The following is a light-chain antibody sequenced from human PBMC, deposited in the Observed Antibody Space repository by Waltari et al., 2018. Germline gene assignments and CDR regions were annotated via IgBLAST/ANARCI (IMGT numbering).Light chain of an antibody. CDR3: CSYTGSSPGM. V-gene: IGLV2-11*01. CDR2: DVS. Sequence: QSALTQPRSVSGSPGQSVTISCTGTSSDVGTYNFFSWYQPHPGKVPKLIISDVSKRPARVPDRFSGAKSGNTASLTISGLQAEDEADYDGCSYTGSSPGMFGGGTKLTVL. CDR1: SSDVGTYNF. J-gene: IGLJ3*02.